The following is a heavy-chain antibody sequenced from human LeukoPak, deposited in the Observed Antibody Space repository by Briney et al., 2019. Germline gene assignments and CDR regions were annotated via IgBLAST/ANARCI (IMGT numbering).Heavy chain of an antibody. CDR1: GGSISSSSYY. Sequence: SETLSLTCTVSGGSISSSSYYWGWIRQPPGKGLEWIGSIYYSGSTYYNPSLKSRVTISVDTSKNQFSLKLSSVTAADTAVYYCARDHFFPGGNYYYYMDVWGKGTTVTVSS. V-gene: IGHV4-39*07. J-gene: IGHJ6*03. CDR2: IYYSGST. CDR3: ARDHFFPGGNYYYYMDV. D-gene: IGHD3-3*02.